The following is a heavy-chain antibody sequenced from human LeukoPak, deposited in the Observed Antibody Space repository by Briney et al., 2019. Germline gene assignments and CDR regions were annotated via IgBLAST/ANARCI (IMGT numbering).Heavy chain of an antibody. Sequence: PGGALRLSCAASGFTFSNYAMNWLRQAPGRGLEWVSAISGSGGSTYYADSVKGRFTISRDNSKNTLYLQMNSLRAEDTAVYYCAKDLAGSGSYSFDYWGQGTLVTVSS. V-gene: IGHV3-23*01. J-gene: IGHJ4*02. CDR3: AKDLAGSGSYSFDY. CDR2: ISGSGGST. D-gene: IGHD1-26*01. CDR1: GFTFSNYA.